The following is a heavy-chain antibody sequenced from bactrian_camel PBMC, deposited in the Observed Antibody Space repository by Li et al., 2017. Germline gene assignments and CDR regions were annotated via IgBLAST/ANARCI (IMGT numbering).Heavy chain of an antibody. Sequence: DVQLVESGGGLVQPGGSLRLSCAASGFTFGGFDMSWVRQAPGKGLEWVSTISSGGGSTYYADSVKGRFTISRDNAKNIVYLQLNGLKTDDMRMYFCTNLQFYWGQGTQVTVS. CDR2: ISSGGGST. CDR1: GFTFGGFD. J-gene: IGHJ4*01. V-gene: IGHV3S40*01. CDR3: TNLQFY.